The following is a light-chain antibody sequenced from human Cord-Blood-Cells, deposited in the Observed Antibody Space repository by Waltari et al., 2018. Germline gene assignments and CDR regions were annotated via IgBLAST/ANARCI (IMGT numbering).Light chain of an antibody. CDR1: QSVSSSY. J-gene: IGKJ1*01. Sequence: EIVLMQSPGTMSLSPGERDTLSCRASQSVSSSYLACYQQKPGQAPRLLIYGASSRATGIPDRFSGSGSGTDFTLTISRLEPEDFAVYYCQQYGSSPPTFGQGTKVEIK. CDR2: GAS. CDR3: QQYGSSPPT. V-gene: IGKV3-20*01.